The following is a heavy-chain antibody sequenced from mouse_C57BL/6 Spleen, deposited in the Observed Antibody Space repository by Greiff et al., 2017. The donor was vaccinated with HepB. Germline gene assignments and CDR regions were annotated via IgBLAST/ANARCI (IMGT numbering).Heavy chain of an antibody. CDR2: INPYNGGT. CDR3: ASSYGSHYYAMDY. D-gene: IGHD1-2*01. V-gene: IGHV1-19*01. J-gene: IGHJ4*01. Sequence: VQLQQSGPVLVKPGASVKMSCKASGYTFTDYYMNWVKQSHGKSLEWIGVINPYNGGTSYNQKFKGKATLTVDKSSSTAYMELNSLTSEDSAVYYCASSYGSHYYAMDYWGQGTSVTVSS. CDR1: GYTFTDYY.